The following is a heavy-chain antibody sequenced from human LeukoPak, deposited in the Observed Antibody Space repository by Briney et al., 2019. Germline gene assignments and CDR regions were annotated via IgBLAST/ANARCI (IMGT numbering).Heavy chain of an antibody. Sequence: SETLSLTCTVSGGSISSGNFYWSWIRQPPGKGLEWIGYIFYLGSTYYNLSLKSRVTMSVDTSKNQFSLILRSVTAADTAVYYCARKYPYHWFDPWGQVILVTVSS. D-gene: IGHD3-16*01. CDR2: IFYLGST. CDR3: ARKYPYHWFDP. J-gene: IGHJ5*02. V-gene: IGHV4-30-4*01. CDR1: GGSISSGNFY.